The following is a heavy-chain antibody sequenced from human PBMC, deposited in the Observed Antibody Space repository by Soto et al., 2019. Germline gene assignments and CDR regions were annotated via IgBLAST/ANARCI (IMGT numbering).Heavy chain of an antibody. Sequence: GASVKVSCKASGYTFTSYYMHWARQAPGQGLEWMGIINPSGGSTSYAQKFQGRVTMTRDTSTSTVYMELSSLRSEDTAVYYCARVYCSGGSGNSIDYWDQATLVTVSS. V-gene: IGHV1-46*03. CDR1: GYTFTSYY. CDR2: INPSGGST. CDR3: ARVYCSGGSGNSIDY. J-gene: IGHJ4*02. D-gene: IGHD2-15*01.